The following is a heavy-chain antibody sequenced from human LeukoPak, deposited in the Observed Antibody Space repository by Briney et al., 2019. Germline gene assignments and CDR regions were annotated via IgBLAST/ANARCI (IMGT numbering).Heavy chain of an antibody. CDR1: GFTLSSYA. Sequence: GRSLRLSCAASGFTLSSYAMHWVRQAPGKGLEWVAVISYDGSNKYYADSVKGRFTISRDNSKNTLYLQMNSLRAEDTAVYYCARVFYTMIVLDAFDIWGQGTMVTVSS. J-gene: IGHJ3*02. V-gene: IGHV3-30*01. CDR3: ARVFYTMIVLDAFDI. D-gene: IGHD3-22*01. CDR2: ISYDGSNK.